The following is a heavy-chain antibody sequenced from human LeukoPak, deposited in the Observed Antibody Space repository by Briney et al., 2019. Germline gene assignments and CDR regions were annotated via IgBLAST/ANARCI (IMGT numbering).Heavy chain of an antibody. CDR3: ARVERQLVVRVYYYYYMDV. CDR1: GFTFSDYY. J-gene: IGHJ6*03. V-gene: IGHV3-11*01. D-gene: IGHD6-6*01. CDR2: ISSSGSTI. Sequence: KPGGSLRLSCAASGFTFSDYYMSWIRQAPGKGLVWVSYISSSGSTIYYADSVKGRFTISRDNAKNSLYLQMNSLRAEDTAVYYCARVERQLVVRVYYYYYMDVWGKGTTVTVSS.